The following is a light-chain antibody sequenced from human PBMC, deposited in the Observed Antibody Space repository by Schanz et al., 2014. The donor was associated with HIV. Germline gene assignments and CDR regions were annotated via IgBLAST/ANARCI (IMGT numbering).Light chain of an antibody. CDR2: ESS. V-gene: IGKV1-5*03. Sequence: DVEMTQSPSTLSAAVGDRVTITCRASESIDTYLAWYQQSPGKAPKLLIYESSTLQSGVPSRFSGSGSGTEFTLTINSLQPDDFATYYCQQYNSYRRTFGQGTKVEIK. CDR3: QQYNSYRRT. J-gene: IGKJ1*01. CDR1: ESIDTY.